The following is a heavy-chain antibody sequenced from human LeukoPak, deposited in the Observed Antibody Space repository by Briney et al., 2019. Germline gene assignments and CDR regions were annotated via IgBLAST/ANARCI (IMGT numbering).Heavy chain of an antibody. Sequence: GGSLRLSCAASGFTFSSYWMHWVRQAPGKGLVWVSRINSDGSSTSYADSVKGRFTISRDNAKNTLYLQMNSLRAEDTAVYYCARGDILTGYFDYWGQGTLVTVSS. CDR2: INSDGSST. CDR3: ARGDILTGYFDY. V-gene: IGHV3-74*01. CDR1: GFTFSSYW. D-gene: IGHD3-9*01. J-gene: IGHJ4*02.